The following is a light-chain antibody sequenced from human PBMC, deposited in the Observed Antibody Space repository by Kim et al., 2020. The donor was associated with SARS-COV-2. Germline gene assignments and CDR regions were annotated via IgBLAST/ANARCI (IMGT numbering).Light chain of an antibody. CDR3: QSYNRDNVI. J-gene: IGLJ2*01. Sequence: GKPVTIYCARSSGSIDGKCVQWYQQRPGGVPTTVIYEDDQRPSGVSDRFSGSIDNSSNSASLTNSGLRTEDEADYYCQSYNRDNVIFGGGTQLTVL. CDR1: SGSIDGKC. CDR2: EDD. V-gene: IGLV6-57*03.